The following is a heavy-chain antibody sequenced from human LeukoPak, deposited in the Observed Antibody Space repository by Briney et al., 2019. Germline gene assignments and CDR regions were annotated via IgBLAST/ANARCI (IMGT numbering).Heavy chain of an antibody. CDR3: ARLRNLYDTSGYYPHDY. V-gene: IGHV4-59*08. Sequence: SETLSLTCTVSGGSITTYYWSWIRQPPGKGLEWIGYMYYSGSTNSNPSLKSRVTISVDTSKNQFSLKLSSVTAADTAVYYCARLRNLYDTSGYYPHDYWGQGTLVTVSS. D-gene: IGHD3-22*01. CDR2: MYYSGST. J-gene: IGHJ4*02. CDR1: GGSITTYY.